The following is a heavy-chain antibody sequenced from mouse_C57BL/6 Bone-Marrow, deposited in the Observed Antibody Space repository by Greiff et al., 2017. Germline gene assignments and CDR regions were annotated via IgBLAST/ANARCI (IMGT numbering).Heavy chain of an antibody. J-gene: IGHJ2*01. D-gene: IGHD2-5*01. CDR1: GYSFTDYY. CDR3: ARRGWYYSNYVGDY. Sequence: EVQVVESGPELVKPGASVKISCKASGYSFTDYYMNWVKQSNGKSLAWIGVINPNYGSTSYNQKFKGKATLTVDQSSSTAYMQLNSLTSENSTVYDCARRGWYYSNYVGDYWGQGTTLTVSS. CDR2: INPNYGST. V-gene: IGHV1-39*01.